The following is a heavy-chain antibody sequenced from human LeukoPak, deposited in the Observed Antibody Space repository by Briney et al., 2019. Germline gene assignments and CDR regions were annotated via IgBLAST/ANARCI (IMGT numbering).Heavy chain of an antibody. V-gene: IGHV4-61*02. CDR3: ARSVQLWYRNWFDP. D-gene: IGHD5-18*01. J-gene: IGHJ5*02. CDR1: GGSISSSSYY. CDR2: IYTSGST. Sequence: PSETLSLTCTVSGGSISSSSYYWGWIRQPAGKGLEWIGRIYTSGSTNYNPSLKSRVTISVDTSKNQFSLKLSSVTAADTAVYYCARSVQLWYRNWFDPWGQGTLVTVSS.